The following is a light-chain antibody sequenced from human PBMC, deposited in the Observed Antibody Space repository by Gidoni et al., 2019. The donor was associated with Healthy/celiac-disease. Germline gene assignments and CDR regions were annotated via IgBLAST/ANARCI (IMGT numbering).Light chain of an antibody. CDR1: QSLGTF. CDR3: QQRGRWPLT. CDR2: GAS. Sequence: EIVLTQSPATLSLSPGERATLSCRASQSLGTFLVWYQHKPGQAPRLRLYGASTRSTGVPARFSGAGSGTDFTLTIASLEPEDFAIYYCQQRGRWPLTFXGXTRVEI. J-gene: IGKJ4*01. V-gene: IGKV3-11*01.